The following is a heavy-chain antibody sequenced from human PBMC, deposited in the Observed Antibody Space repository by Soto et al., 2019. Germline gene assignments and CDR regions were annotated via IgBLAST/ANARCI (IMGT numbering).Heavy chain of an antibody. CDR2: ISGSGVRT. J-gene: IGHJ4*02. CDR1: GFIFATTA. V-gene: IGHV3-23*01. Sequence: VQLLQSGGGLVQPGGSLRLSCEASGFIFATTAMGWVRQAPGKGLEWVSTISGSGVRTYYADSVKGRFTISRGNSKNTLFLQMNSLRADDTAVYFCVAVMGSDYDYVWGSLSFDHWGQGALVTVST. CDR3: VAVMGSDYDYVWGSLSFDH. D-gene: IGHD3-16*01.